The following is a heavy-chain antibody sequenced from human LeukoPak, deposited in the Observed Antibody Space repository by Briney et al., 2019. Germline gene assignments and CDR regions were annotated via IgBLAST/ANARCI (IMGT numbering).Heavy chain of an antibody. V-gene: IGHV4-61*01. Sequence: SETLSLTCSVSGYSISSGYYWGWIRQPPGKGLEWIGFIYYSGSTNYNPSLKSRVTISLDTPKKQFSLKLRSVTAADTAVYYCARVSGYDWESFYDYWGQGTLVTVSS. D-gene: IGHD5-12*01. CDR3: ARVSGYDWESFYDY. CDR2: IYYSGST. J-gene: IGHJ4*02. CDR1: GYSISSGYY.